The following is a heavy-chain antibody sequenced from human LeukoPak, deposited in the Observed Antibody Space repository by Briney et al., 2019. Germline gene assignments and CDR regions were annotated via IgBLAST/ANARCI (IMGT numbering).Heavy chain of an antibody. CDR1: GFTFSSYS. CDR3: ARHLGYCSGGSCPATWFDP. V-gene: IGHV3-48*01. J-gene: IGHJ5*02. Sequence: GGSLRLSCAASGFTFSSYSMNWVSQAPGKGLEWVSYISSSSSTIYYADSVKGRFTISRDNAKNSLYLQMNSLRAEDTAVYYCARHLGYCSGGSCPATWFDPWGQGTLVTVSS. CDR2: ISSSSSTI. D-gene: IGHD2-15*01.